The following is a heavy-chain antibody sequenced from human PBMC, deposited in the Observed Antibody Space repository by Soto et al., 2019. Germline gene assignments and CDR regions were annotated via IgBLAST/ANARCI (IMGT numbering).Heavy chain of an antibody. D-gene: IGHD3-22*01. Sequence: QMQLVQSGPEVKKPGTSVKVSCKASGFTFTRSAVQWVRQARGQRLEWIGWIVVGSGNTNYAKKFQERGTITRDMSKSTAYMELSSLRTEDTAVYYCAASRYDSSGYRDYWGQGTLVNVSS. J-gene: IGHJ4*02. V-gene: IGHV1-58*01. CDR3: AASRYDSSGYRDY. CDR1: GFTFTRSA. CDR2: IVVGSGNT.